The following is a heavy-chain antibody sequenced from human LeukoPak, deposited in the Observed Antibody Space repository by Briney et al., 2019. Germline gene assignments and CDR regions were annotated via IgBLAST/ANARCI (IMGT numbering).Heavy chain of an antibody. CDR2: INPSGGST. V-gene: IGHV1-46*01. Sequence: ASVKVSCKASGYTFTSYYMHWVRQAPGQGLEWMGIINPSGGSTSYAQKFQGRVTMTGDMSTSTVYMALSSLRSEDTAVYYCARANAGLYSGSLSGPRGYFDYWGQGTLVTVSS. CDR3: ARANAGLYSGSLSGPRGYFDY. CDR1: GYTFTSYY. D-gene: IGHD1-26*01. J-gene: IGHJ4*02.